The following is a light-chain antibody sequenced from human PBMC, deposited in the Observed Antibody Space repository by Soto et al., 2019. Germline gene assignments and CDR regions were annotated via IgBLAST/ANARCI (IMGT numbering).Light chain of an antibody. CDR1: QSISRW. CDR3: EHYNSLWT. CDR2: DAS. J-gene: IGKJ1*01. Sequence: DIQMTQSPSTLSASVGDRVTITCRASQSISRWLAGYQQKPGKAPKLLIYDASSLESGVPSRFSGSGSGTEFTLTNSSLQPDDCATYYCEHYNSLWTFGQGTKVEVK. V-gene: IGKV1-5*01.